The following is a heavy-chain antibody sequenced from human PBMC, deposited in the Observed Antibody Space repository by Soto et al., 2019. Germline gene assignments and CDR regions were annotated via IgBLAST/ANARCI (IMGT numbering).Heavy chain of an antibody. J-gene: IGHJ4*02. CDR2: IWYDGSNK. D-gene: IGHD1-20*01. Sequence: QVQLVESGGGVVQPGRSLRLSCAASGFTFSSYGMHWVRQAPGKGLEWVAVIWYDGSNKHYADPVKGRFTISRDNSKNTLSLQMNSLRAEDTAIYYCARAIDWYNNSSGFDNWGQGTLVTVSS. V-gene: IGHV3-33*01. CDR3: ARAIDWYNNSSGFDN. CDR1: GFTFSSYG.